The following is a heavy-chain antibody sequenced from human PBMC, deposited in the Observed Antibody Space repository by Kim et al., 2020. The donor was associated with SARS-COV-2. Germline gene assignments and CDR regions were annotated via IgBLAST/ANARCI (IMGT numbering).Heavy chain of an antibody. CDR2: IKRDGSEK. J-gene: IGHJ3*02. Sequence: GGSLRLSCAASGFTFSSYSMNWVRQAPGKGLEWVANIKRDGSEKYYVDSVKGRFTISRDNPKNSLYLQMNSLRVEDTAVYYCARDVSVYYDSSGRTYLDAFDIWGQGTRVTVSS. D-gene: IGHD3-22*01. CDR3: ARDVSVYYDSSGRTYLDAFDI. CDR1: GFTFSSYS. V-gene: IGHV3-7*03.